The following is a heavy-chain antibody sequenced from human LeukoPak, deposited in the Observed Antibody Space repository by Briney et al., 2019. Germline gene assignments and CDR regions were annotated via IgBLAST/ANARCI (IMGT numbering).Heavy chain of an antibody. CDR1: GFTFSTYS. CDR3: ARERRSRGYCSGGSCYGTVWFDP. V-gene: IGHV4-39*02. Sequence: GSLRLSCAASGFTFSTYSMTWVRQPPGKGLEWIGSIYYSGSTFYNPSLKSRVTISVDTSKNQFSMNLSSVTAADTAVYYCARERRSRGYCSGGSCYGTVWFDPWGQGTLVTVSS. D-gene: IGHD2-15*01. J-gene: IGHJ5*02. CDR2: IYYSGST.